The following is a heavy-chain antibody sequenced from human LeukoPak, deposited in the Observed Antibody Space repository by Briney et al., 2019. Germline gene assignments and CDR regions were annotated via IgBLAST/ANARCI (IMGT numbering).Heavy chain of an antibody. CDR1: GFTFSSYS. CDR3: ARDFVGARGN. D-gene: IGHD1-26*01. CDR2: ISSSSSYI. J-gene: IGHJ4*02. V-gene: IGHV3-21*01. Sequence: PGGSLRLSCAASGFTFSSYSMNWVRQAPGKGLEWVSSISSSSSYIYYADSAKGRFTISRDNAKNSLYLQMNSLRAEDTAVYYCARDFVGARGNWGQGTLVTVSS.